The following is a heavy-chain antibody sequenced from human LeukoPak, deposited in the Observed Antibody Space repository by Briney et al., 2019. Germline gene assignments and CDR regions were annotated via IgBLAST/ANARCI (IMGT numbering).Heavy chain of an antibody. Sequence: PGGSLRLSCAASGFTFSGYSMNWVRQAPGKGLEWVSSISSSSSYIYYADSVKGRSTISRDNAKNSVYLQMNSLRAEDTAVYYCARVRNSGYAEAYYFDYWGQGALVTVSS. CDR2: ISSSSSYI. CDR1: GFTFSGYS. D-gene: IGHD5-12*01. J-gene: IGHJ4*02. V-gene: IGHV3-21*01. CDR3: ARVRNSGYAEAYYFDY.